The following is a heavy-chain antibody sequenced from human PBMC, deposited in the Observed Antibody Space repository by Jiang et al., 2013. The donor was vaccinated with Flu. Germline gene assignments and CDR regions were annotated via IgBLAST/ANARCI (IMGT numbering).Heavy chain of an antibody. CDR3: ATTTGN. J-gene: IGHJ4*02. CDR1: GYSISSGYY. D-gene: IGHD3-10*01. V-gene: IGHV4-38-2*02. CDR2: ISHTGTT. Sequence: GLVKPSETLSLTCTVSGYSISSGYYWGWVRQPPGKGLEWIGSISHTGTTYYNPSLKTRLTISLDTSKNQSSLMLTSVTAADTAVYYCATTTGNWGQGTLVTVSS.